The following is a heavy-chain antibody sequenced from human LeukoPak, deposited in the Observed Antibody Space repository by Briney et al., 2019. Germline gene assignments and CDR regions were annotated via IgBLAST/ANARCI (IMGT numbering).Heavy chain of an antibody. D-gene: IGHD2-21*02. CDR2: ITTSGSNT. CDR3: TKDRRVTD. J-gene: IGHJ4*02. V-gene: IGHV3-23*01. CDR1: GFTFSSCG. Sequence: GGSLRLSCAASGFTFSSCGMNWVRQAPGKGLEWVSGITTSGSNTYYADSVKGRFTISRDNSKDTLYLQMNSLRVEDTAIYYCTKDRRVTDRGQGTLVTVSS.